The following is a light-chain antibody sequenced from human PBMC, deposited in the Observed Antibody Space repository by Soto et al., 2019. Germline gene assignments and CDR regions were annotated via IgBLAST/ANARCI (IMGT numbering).Light chain of an antibody. CDR3: GTWDSSLSAWV. V-gene: IGLV1-51*01. CDR1: SSNIGNNS. Sequence: QSVLTQPPSVSAAPGQKVTTSCSGSSSNIGNNSVSWYQQLPGTAPKFLIYDNNKRPSGIPDRLSGSKSGTSATLGITGLQTGDEAYYYCGTWDSSLSAWVFGGGTKLTVL. CDR2: DNN. J-gene: IGLJ3*02.